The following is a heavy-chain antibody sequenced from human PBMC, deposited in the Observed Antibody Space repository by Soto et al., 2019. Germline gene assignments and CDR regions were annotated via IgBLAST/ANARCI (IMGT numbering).Heavy chain of an antibody. J-gene: IGHJ5*02. CDR3: AKGSELLWFGELLPYGFDP. Sequence: PGGSLRLSCAASGFTFSSYAMSWVRQAPGKGLEWVSAISGSGGSTYYADSVKGRFTISRDNSKNTLYLQMNSLRAEDTAVYYCAKGSELLWFGELLPYGFDPWGQGT. CDR2: ISGSGGST. D-gene: IGHD3-10*01. CDR1: GFTFSSYA. V-gene: IGHV3-23*01.